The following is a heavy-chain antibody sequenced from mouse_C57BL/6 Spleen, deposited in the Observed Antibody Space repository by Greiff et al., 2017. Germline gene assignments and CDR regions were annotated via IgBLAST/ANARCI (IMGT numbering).Heavy chain of an antibody. Sequence: QVQLQQSGAELVRPGASVTLSCKASGYTFTDYEMHWVKQTPVHGLEWIGAIDPETGGTAYNQKFKGKAILTADKSSSTAYMELRSLTSEDSAVYYCTRKAYSNYGYFDVWGTGTTVTVSS. CDR3: TRKAYSNYGYFDV. D-gene: IGHD2-5*01. V-gene: IGHV1-15*01. J-gene: IGHJ1*03. CDR2: IDPETGGT. CDR1: GYTFTDYE.